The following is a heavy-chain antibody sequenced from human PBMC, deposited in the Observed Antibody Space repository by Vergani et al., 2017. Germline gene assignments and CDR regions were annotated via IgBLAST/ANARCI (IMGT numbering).Heavy chain of an antibody. V-gene: IGHV3-NL1*01. CDR1: GFIFSSHG. CDR2: ISARYPST. CDR3: ARLSYDTTPYLQGGYDC. D-gene: IGHD3-22*01. Sequence: QVQLVEWGGGVVQPGGSLRLSCTASGFIFSSHGMHWVRQAPGKGLEWVSAISARYPSTYYADSVKGRFTISRDNSKNMLYLQMNSLRAEDTAVYYCARLSYDTTPYLQGGYDCWGQGTLVSVSS. J-gene: IGHJ4*02.